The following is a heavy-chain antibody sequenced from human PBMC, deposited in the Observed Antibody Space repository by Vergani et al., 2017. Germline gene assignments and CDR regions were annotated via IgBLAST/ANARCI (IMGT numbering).Heavy chain of an antibody. CDR3: AKSCAYCSGGSCRWGSSDAFDI. Sequence: QVQLVESGGGVVQPGRSLRLSCAASGFTFSSYGMHWVRQAPGKGLEWVAVISYDGSNKYYADSVKGRFTISRDNSKNTLYLQMNSLRAEDTAVYYCAKSCAYCSGGSCRWGSSDAFDIWGQGTMVTVSS. V-gene: IGHV3-30*18. CDR1: GFTFSSYG. J-gene: IGHJ3*02. D-gene: IGHD2-15*01. CDR2: ISYDGSNK.